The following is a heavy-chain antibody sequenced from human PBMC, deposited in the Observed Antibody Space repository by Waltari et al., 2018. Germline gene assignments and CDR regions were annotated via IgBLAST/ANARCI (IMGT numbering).Heavy chain of an antibody. Sequence: QVQLVQSGAEVKKPGASVKVSCKASGYTFTSYAMHWVRQAPGQRLEWMGWINAGNGNTKYSQKFQGRVTITRDTSASTAYMELSSLRSEDTAVYYCARSTTGTGGAFDIWGQGTMVTVSS. CDR3: ARSTTGTGGAFDI. J-gene: IGHJ3*02. V-gene: IGHV1-3*01. CDR2: INAGNGNT. CDR1: GYTFTSYA. D-gene: IGHD1-1*01.